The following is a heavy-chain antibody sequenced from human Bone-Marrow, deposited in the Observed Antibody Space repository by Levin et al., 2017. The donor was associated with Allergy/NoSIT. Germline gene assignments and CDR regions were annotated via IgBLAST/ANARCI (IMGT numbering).Heavy chain of an antibody. CDR1: GYNFVEFY. J-gene: IGHJ6*02. V-gene: IGHV1-2*02. Sequence: GESLKISCKASGYNFVEFYIQWVRQAPGQGLEWMGWINPKSGDTKYAQRFQGRVTMTGDTSISTAYLELTSDDTAIYYCAKTSYSSGYAVMGVWGQGTAVTVSS. CDR3: AKTSYSSGYAVMGV. CDR2: INPKSGDT. D-gene: IGHD3-22*01.